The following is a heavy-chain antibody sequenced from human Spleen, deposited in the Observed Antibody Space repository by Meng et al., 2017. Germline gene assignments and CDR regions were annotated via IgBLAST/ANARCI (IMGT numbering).Heavy chain of an antibody. CDR2: LGAHPGDT. Sequence: QVQAVQSGSEVKKPGAAVKVSCKASGYTFTNYAMNWVRQAPGQGLEWMAWLGAHPGDTSFAPKFLGRVTVTADTATATAYMELRSLRSDDTAVYYCARGTPGRSYCDYWGLGTLVTVSS. CDR3: ARGTPGRSYCDY. CDR1: GYTFTNYA. V-gene: IGHV1-18*01. J-gene: IGHJ4*02. D-gene: IGHD3-10*01.